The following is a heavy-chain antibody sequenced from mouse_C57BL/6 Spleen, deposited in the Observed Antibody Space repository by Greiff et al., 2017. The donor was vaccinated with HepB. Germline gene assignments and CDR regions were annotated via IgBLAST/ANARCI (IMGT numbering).Heavy chain of an antibody. D-gene: IGHD2-5*01. J-gene: IGHJ1*03. V-gene: IGHV1-64*01. CDR1: GYTFTSYW. CDR3: ARGTYYSNYARYFDV. Sequence: VHLVESGAELVKPGASVKLSCKASGYTFTSYWMHWVKQRPGQGLEWIGMIHPNSGSTNYNEKFKSKATLTVDKYSSTAYMQLSSLTSEDSAVYYCARGTYYSNYARYFDVWGTGTTVTVSS. CDR2: IHPNSGST.